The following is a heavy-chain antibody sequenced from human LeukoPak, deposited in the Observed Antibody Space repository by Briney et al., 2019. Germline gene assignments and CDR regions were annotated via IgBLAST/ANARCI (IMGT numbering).Heavy chain of an antibody. Sequence: ASVKVSCKASGYTFTGYYMHWVRQAPGQGLEWMGRINPNSGGTNYAQKFQGRVTITTDTSISTAYMELSRLRSDDTAVYCCASEPWRGDDCYAFDYWGQGTLVTVSS. CDR1: GYTFTGYY. D-gene: IGHD2-21*02. CDR3: ASEPWRGDDCYAFDY. CDR2: INPNSGGT. V-gene: IGHV1-2*06. J-gene: IGHJ4*02.